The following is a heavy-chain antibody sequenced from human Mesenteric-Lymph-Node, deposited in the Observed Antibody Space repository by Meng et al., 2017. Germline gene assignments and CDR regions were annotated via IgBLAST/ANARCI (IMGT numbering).Heavy chain of an antibody. J-gene: IGHJ3*02. D-gene: IGHD5-18*01. V-gene: IGHV1-69*05. CDR2: IIPIFGTA. CDR1: GGTFSSYA. CDR3: ASLRPNYSVTAFDI. Sequence: SVKVSCKASGGTFSSYAISWVRQAPGQGLEWMGGIIPIFGTANYAQKFQGRVTITTDASTSTAYMELSSLRSEDTAVYYCASLRPNYSVTAFDIWGQGTMVTVSS.